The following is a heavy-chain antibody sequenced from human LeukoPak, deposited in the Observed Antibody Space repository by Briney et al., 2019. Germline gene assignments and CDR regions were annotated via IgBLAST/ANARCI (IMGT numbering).Heavy chain of an antibody. J-gene: IGHJ4*02. Sequence: GGSLRLSCAASGFTFSDYYMSWIRQAPGKGLEWVSAISGSGGSTYYADSVKGRFTISRDNSKNTLYLQMNSLRAEDTAVYYCAKLDSSGYPDYWGQGTLVTVSS. D-gene: IGHD3-22*01. CDR1: GFTFSDYY. CDR3: AKLDSSGYPDY. V-gene: IGHV3-23*01. CDR2: ISGSGGST.